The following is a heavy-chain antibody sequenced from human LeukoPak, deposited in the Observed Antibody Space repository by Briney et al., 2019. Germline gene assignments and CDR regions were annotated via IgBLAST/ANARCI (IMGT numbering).Heavy chain of an antibody. CDR2: IYYSGSN. D-gene: IGHD6-6*01. CDR3: AREGGSSSSFDY. J-gene: IGHJ4*02. V-gene: IGHV4-31*03. CDR1: GGSISRGGYY. Sequence: SETQSLTSTLSGGSISRGGYYSSWIRHHPGKGPEWIGYIYYSGSNYYNPSLKSRVTTSVDTSKNQFSLKLSSGTPADTAVYYCAREGGSSSSFDYWGQGTLVTVSS.